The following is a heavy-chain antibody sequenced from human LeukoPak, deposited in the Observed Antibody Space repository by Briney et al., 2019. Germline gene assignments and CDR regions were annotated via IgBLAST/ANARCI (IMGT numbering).Heavy chain of an antibody. V-gene: IGHV3-23*01. D-gene: IGHD6-19*01. J-gene: IGHJ4*02. CDR2: ISGSGGDT. CDR3: ATSSGWYPKYFDY. CDR1: GFTFSSYP. Sequence: GGSLRLSCAASGFTFSSYPMSWGRQAPGMGLEWVSAISGSGGDTYYADSVKGRFTISRDNSKNTLDLQMNSLRAEDTALYYCATSSGWYPKYFDYWGQGTLVTVSS.